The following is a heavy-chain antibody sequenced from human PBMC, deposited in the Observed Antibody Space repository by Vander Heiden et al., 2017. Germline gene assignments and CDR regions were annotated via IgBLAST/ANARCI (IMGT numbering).Heavy chain of an antibody. D-gene: IGHD4-17*01. V-gene: IGHV1-2*02. Sequence: QVQLVQSGAEVKKPGASVKVSCTTSGYTFTGFYMHWVRQAPGQGLEWMGWINPSSGGTSSAQKFQGRVTMTRDTSISTAYMELSRLRSDDTAVYYCAKVYSDYGLSFDYWSQGTLVTVSS. CDR2: INPSSGGT. CDR1: GYTFTGFY. CDR3: AKVYSDYGLSFDY. J-gene: IGHJ4*02.